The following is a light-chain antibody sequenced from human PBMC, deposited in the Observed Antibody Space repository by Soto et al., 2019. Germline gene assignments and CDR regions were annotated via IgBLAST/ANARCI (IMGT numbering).Light chain of an antibody. J-gene: IGKJ4*01. CDR1: QSVSSY. Sequence: EIVLTQSRATLSLSPGERATLSCWASQSVSSYLAWYQQKPGQAPRLLIYDASNRATGIPARFSGSGSGTDFTLTISSLEPEDFAVYYCQQRSNWALTFGGGTKVDIK. CDR2: DAS. V-gene: IGKV3-11*01. CDR3: QQRSNWALT.